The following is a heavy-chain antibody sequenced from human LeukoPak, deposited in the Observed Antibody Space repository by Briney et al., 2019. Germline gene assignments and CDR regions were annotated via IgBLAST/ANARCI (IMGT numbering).Heavy chain of an antibody. J-gene: IGHJ4*02. CDR3: AREVPNYENFDY. V-gene: IGHV3-74*01. CDR1: GFTFSSYW. CDR2: INSDGSST. Sequence: GSLRLSCAASGFTFSSYWMHWVRQAPGKGLVWVSRINSDGSSTSYADSVKGRFTISRDNAKNTLYLQMNSLRAEDTAVYYCAREVPNYENFDYWGQGTLVTVSS. D-gene: IGHD4/OR15-4a*01.